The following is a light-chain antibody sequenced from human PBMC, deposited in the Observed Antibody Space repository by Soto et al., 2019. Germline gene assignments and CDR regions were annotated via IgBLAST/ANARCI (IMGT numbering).Light chain of an antibody. CDR2: GAS. J-gene: IGKJ1*01. Sequence: EIVMTQSPATLSVSPGERVTLSCRAGQSVRTNLAWYQHRPGQAPRLLMYGASNRATGFPARFSGGGSGTEFTLTISSLQSEDFAVYYCQQYNDNWPTFGQGTKVELK. V-gene: IGKV3-15*01. CDR1: QSVRTN. CDR3: QQYNDNWPT.